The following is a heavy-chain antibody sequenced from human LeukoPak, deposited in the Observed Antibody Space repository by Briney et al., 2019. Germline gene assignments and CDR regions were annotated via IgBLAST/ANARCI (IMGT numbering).Heavy chain of an antibody. CDR3: ARDKYQLLNSYYYYYGMDV. CDR2: ISSSSSYI. D-gene: IGHD2-2*01. CDR1: GFTFSSYA. J-gene: IGHJ6*02. Sequence: PGGSLRLSCAASGFTFSSYAMSWVRQAPGKGLEWVSSISSSSSYIYYADSVKGRFTISRDNAKNSLYLQMNSLRAEDTAVYYCARDKYQLLNSYYYYYGMDVWGQGTTVTVSS. V-gene: IGHV3-21*01.